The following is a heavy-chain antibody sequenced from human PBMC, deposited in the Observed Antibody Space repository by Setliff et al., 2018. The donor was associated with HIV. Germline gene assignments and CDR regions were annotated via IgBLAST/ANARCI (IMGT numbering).Heavy chain of an antibody. Sequence: TLSLTCTVSGDSISTDYWTWIRQPPGKGLGWIGYIYNSASTSYNPSLKSRVTISVDTSKNQFSLKLSSVTAADTAVYYCARHSPSDYWGQGTLVTVSS. CDR3: ARHSPSDY. CDR1: GDSISTDY. CDR2: IYNSAST. J-gene: IGHJ4*02. V-gene: IGHV4-59*08.